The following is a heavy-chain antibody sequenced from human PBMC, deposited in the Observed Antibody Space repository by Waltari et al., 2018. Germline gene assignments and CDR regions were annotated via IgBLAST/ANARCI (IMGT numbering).Heavy chain of an antibody. CDR2: IYLNEEK. D-gene: IGHD2-21*01. J-gene: IGHJ4*02. V-gene: IGHV2-5*01. Sequence: QISLKESGPTLVNPTQTLSLTCTFPGFPFYTSGLSVDWIRQPPGKSLEWLGRIYLNEEKRYSPSLRIRLTSTTDTSKNQVVLTMTNMDTVDTATYYSARRDPALLAYNCWGQGAPVTVSA. CDR1: GFPFYTSGLS. CDR3: ARRDPALLAYNC.